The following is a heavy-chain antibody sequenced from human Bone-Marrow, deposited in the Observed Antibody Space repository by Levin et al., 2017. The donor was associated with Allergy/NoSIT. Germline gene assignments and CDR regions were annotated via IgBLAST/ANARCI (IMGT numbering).Heavy chain of an antibody. J-gene: IGHJ4*02. CDR2: ISGTGRHI. CDR3: VKDEGPFSSSFAFDC. CDR1: GFNFASYG. V-gene: IGHV3-21*01. Sequence: GGSLRLSSAASGFNFASYGMNWVRQAPGKGLEWVSSISGTGRHIYLADSLKGRFTISRDNAKNSLSLQMNNLRVEDTAVYYCVKDEGPFSSSFAFDCWGQGALVTVSS. D-gene: IGHD2-2*01.